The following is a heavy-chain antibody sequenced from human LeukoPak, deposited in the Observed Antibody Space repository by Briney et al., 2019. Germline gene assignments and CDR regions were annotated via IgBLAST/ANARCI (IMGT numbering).Heavy chain of an antibody. CDR3: ARADGYSDY. V-gene: IGHV4-61*02. D-gene: IGHD3-22*01. CDR1: GGSISSGSYY. J-gene: IGHJ4*02. CDR2: IYTSGST. Sequence: SSETLSLTCTVSGGSISSGSYYWSWIRQPAGKGLEWIGRIYTSGSTNYNPSLKSRVTISVDTSKNQFSLKLSSVTAADTAVYYCARADGYSDYWGQGTLVTVSS.